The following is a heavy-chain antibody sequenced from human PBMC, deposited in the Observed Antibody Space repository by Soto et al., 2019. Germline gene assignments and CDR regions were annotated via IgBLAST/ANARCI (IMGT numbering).Heavy chain of an antibody. CDR3: AKGHSIFGVVTLNWFAP. CDR1: GFTFSSYA. V-gene: IGHV3-23*01. J-gene: IGHJ5*02. Sequence: EVQLLESGGGLVQPGGSLRLSCAASGFTFSSYAMSWVRQAPGKGLEWVSAISGSGGSTYYADSVKGRFTISRDNSKNTLYLQMNSLRAEDTAVSYCAKGHSIFGVVTLNWFAPWGQGTLVTVSS. D-gene: IGHD3-3*01. CDR2: ISGSGGST.